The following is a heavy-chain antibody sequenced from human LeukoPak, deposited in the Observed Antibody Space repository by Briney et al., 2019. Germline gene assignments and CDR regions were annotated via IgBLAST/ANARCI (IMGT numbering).Heavy chain of an antibody. D-gene: IGHD1-26*01. CDR3: AKPIPWGVGATTNAFDI. V-gene: IGHV4-59*01. CDR2: IYYIGTT. CDR1: SGSINTYY. J-gene: IGHJ3*02. Sequence: PSETLSLTCTVSSGSINTYYWNWIRQSPGKGLEWIGTIYYIGTTHYNPSLKSRVTISVDTSKNQFSLNLSSVTAADTAVYYCAKPIPWGVGATTNAFDIWGQGTIVTVSS.